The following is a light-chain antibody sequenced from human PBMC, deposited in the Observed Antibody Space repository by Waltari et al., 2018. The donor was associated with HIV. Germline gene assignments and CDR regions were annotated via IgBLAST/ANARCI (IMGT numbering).Light chain of an antibody. Sequence: QSVLTQPPSASGTPGQRVTISCSGSSANIGNTVSWYQQLQGTAPKVLIYRDNQRPSGVPDRFSGSRSGTSASLDVSGLRSEDEATYFCAAWDDILSGWVFGGGTKLTVL. CDR2: RDN. CDR3: AAWDDILSGWV. J-gene: IGLJ3*02. V-gene: IGLV1-47*01. CDR1: SANIGNT.